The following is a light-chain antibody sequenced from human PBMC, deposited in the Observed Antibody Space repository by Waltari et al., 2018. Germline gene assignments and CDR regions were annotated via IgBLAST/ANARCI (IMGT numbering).Light chain of an antibody. CDR1: NIGGKT. CDR2: EDS. Sequence: SYVLTQPASVSVAPGKTARITCEGNNIGGKTVHWYQLRPGLATVLVVHEDSDRPSGHPEGCSGANSGNTATLSISGADVGDDGDYYCQVWEGSSDHYVFGTGTAVSV. J-gene: IGLJ1*01. V-gene: IGLV3-21*03. CDR3: QVWEGSSDHYV.